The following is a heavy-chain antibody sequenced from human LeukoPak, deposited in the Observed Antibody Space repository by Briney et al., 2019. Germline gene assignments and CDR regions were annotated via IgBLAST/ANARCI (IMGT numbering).Heavy chain of an antibody. CDR2: INPNSGGT. Sequence: ASVKVSCKASGYTFTGYYMHWVRQAPGQGLEWMGWINPNSGGTNYAQKFRGRVTMTRDTSISTAYMELSRLRSDDTAVYYCARDIINGSDEPNFDYWGQGTLVTVSS. V-gene: IGHV1-2*02. CDR3: ARDIINGSDEPNFDY. D-gene: IGHD1-14*01. CDR1: GYTFTGYY. J-gene: IGHJ4*02.